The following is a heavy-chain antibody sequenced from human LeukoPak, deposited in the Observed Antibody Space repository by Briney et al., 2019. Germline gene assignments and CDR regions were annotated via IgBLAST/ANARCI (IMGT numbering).Heavy chain of an antibody. CDR1: GFSFNNYA. CDR2: IIASSGST. J-gene: IGHJ4*02. V-gene: IGHV3-23*01. CDR3: AKGGYDYVEVAYFDF. D-gene: IGHD5-12*01. Sequence: GGSLRLSCAASGFSFNNYAMSWVRQAPGKELEWVSIIIASSGSTFYADSVKGRFTISRDNSKNTLYLQMNSLRVEDTAVYYCAKGGYDYVEVAYFDFWGQGTLVTVSS.